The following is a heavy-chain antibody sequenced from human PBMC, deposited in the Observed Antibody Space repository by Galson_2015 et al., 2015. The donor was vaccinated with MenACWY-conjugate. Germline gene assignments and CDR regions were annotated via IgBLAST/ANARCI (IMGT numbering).Heavy chain of an antibody. Sequence: SVKVSCKASGYTFTSYDISWVRQATGQGLEWMGWMNPNSGNTGYAQKFQGRVTMTRNTSISTAYMELSSLRSEDTAVYYCARGGDYDILTGRYYYYMGVWGKGTTVTVSS. CDR2: MNPNSGNT. J-gene: IGHJ6*03. CDR3: ARGGDYDILTGRYYYYMGV. D-gene: IGHD3-9*01. CDR1: GYTFTSYD. V-gene: IGHV1-8*01.